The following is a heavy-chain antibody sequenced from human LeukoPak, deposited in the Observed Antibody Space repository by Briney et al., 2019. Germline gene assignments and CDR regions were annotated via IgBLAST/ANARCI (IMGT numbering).Heavy chain of an antibody. Sequence: SETLSLTCTVSGGSISSGGYYWSWIRQPPGKGLEWIGYIYYSGSTNYNPSLKSRVTISVDTSKNQFSLKLSSVTAADTAVYYCARDLAVAGYLNWFDPWGQGTLVTVSS. CDR3: ARDLAVAGYLNWFDP. D-gene: IGHD6-19*01. CDR1: GGSISSGGYY. V-gene: IGHV4-61*08. CDR2: IYYSGST. J-gene: IGHJ5*02.